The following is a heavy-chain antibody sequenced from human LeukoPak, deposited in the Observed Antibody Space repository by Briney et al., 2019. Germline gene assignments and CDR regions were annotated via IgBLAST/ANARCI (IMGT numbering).Heavy chain of an antibody. Sequence: SETLSLTCTVSGDSITNVNYFWGWFRQPPGKGLEWLGTISYSGDTHYSPSLKSRLTISMDTSKSQSSLKLTSVTAADTARFHCARIRKTVLGENIYDLWGQGTLIPSPQ. CDR3: ARIRKTVLGENIYDL. CDR2: ISYSGDT. J-gene: IGHJ5*02. D-gene: IGHD3-16*01. V-gene: IGHV4-39*07. CDR1: GDSITNVNYF.